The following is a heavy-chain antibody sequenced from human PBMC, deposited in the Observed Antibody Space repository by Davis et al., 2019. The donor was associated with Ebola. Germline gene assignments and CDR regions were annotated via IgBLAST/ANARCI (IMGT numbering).Heavy chain of an antibody. Sequence: PSETLSLTCTVSGGSISSSSYYWGWIRQPPGKGLEWIGYIYYTGSTNYNPSLKSRVTISADTSKNQFSLKLRSVTTADTAVYYCARLDTSLDYWGQGTLVTVSS. CDR3: ARLDTSLDY. CDR1: GGSISSSSYY. CDR2: IYYTGST. J-gene: IGHJ4*02. V-gene: IGHV4-61*05.